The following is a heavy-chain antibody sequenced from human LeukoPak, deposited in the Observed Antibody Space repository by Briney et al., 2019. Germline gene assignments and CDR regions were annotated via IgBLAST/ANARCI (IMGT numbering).Heavy chain of an antibody. Sequence: GASVKVSCKASGYTFTSYDINWVRQATGQGLEWMRWINHNSGNTGYAQKFQGRVTITRNTSINTSYMELNSLRAEDTADYYCARGRCHILGYCRSTSCYRPDYYYYMDVWRKGTTVSVSS. J-gene: IGHJ6*03. CDR1: GYTFTSYD. D-gene: IGHD2-2*01. CDR2: INHNSGNT. CDR3: ARGRCHILGYCRSTSCYRPDYYYYMDV. V-gene: IGHV1-8*01.